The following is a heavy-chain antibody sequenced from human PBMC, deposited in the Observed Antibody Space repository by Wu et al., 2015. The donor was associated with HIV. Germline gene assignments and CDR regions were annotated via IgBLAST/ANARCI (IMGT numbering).Heavy chain of an antibody. CDR2: INPSGGST. CDR1: GYTFTSYY. V-gene: IGHV1-46*01. D-gene: IGHD3-22*01. J-gene: IGHJ2*01. CDR3: ARWGFKFPYYDSSGYPLGYFDL. Sequence: QVQLVQSGAEVKKPGASVKVSCKASGYTFTSYYMHWVRQAPGQGLEWMGIINPSGGSTSYAQKFQGRVTMTRDTSTSTIYMELSSLRSEDTAVYYCARWGFKFPYYDSSGYPLGYFDLWGRGTLVTVSS.